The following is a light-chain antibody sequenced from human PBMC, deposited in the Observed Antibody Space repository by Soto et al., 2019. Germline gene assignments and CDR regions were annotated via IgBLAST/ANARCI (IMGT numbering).Light chain of an antibody. J-gene: IGLJ1*01. CDR2: EVS. CDR3: CSYAGSSTPDV. V-gene: IGLV2-23*02. Sequence: QSVLTQPASVSGSPGQSITISCTGTSSDVGSYNLVSWYQQHPGKAPKLMIYEVSKRPSGVSNRFSGSKSGNTASLTISGLQAEDEADYYCCSYAGSSTPDVFGTGTKVTVL. CDR1: SSDVGSYNL.